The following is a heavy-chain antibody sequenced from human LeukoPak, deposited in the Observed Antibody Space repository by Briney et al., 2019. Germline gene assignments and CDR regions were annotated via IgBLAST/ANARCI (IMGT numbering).Heavy chain of an antibody. V-gene: IGHV1-46*01. D-gene: IGHD1-1*01. J-gene: IGHJ5*02. CDR3: ARDNDPGNNCSDP. CDR1: GYSFSSYY. Sequence: ASVKVSCNASGYSFSSYYMHWVRQAPGQGLEWMGIINPSGDSTTYAQKFQGRVTMTRDTSTRTVYMELSSLRSDDTAVYYCARDNDPGNNCSDPWGQGTLVTVSS. CDR2: INPSGDST.